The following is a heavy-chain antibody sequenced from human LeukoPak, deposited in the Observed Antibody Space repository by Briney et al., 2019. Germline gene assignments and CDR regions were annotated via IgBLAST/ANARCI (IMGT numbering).Heavy chain of an antibody. Sequence: ASVKVSCKASGYTFTGYYMHWVRQAPGQGLEWMGWINPNSGGTNYAQKFQGRVTMTRDTSISTAYMELSRLRSDDTAVYYCAREFLVGATWPFDIWGQGTMVTVSS. D-gene: IGHD1-26*01. J-gene: IGHJ3*02. CDR2: INPNSGGT. CDR1: GYTFTGYY. V-gene: IGHV1-2*02. CDR3: AREFLVGATWPFDI.